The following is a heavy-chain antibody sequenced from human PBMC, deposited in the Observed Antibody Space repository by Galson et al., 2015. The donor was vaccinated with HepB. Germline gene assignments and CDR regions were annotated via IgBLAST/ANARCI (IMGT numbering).Heavy chain of an antibody. J-gene: IGHJ5*01. CDR1: GYTFTSYH. Sequence: SVKVSCKASGYTFTSYHMHWVRQAPGQGLEWMGIINPSGGSTSYAQKFQGRVTMTRDTSTSTVYMELSSLRSEDTAVYYCARDVRDFWNGYYNHQHGFDPWGQGTLVTVSS. D-gene: IGHD3-3*01. CDR3: ARDVRDFWNGYYNHQHGFDP. V-gene: IGHV1-46*01. CDR2: INPSGGST.